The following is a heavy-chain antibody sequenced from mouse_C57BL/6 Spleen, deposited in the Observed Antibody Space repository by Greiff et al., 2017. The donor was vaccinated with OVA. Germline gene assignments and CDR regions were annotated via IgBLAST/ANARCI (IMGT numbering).Heavy chain of an antibody. CDR2: IYPGSGST. V-gene: IGHV1-55*01. D-gene: IGHD2-4*01. CDR3: ARRIYGDYDWFDY. J-gene: IGHJ2*01. Sequence: QVQLQQSGAELVKPGASVKMSCKASGYTFTSYWITWVKQRPGQGLEWIGDIYPGSGSTNYNEKFKSKATLTVDTSSSTAYMQLSSLTSEDSAVYYCARRIYGDYDWFDYWGQGTTLTVSS. CDR1: GYTFTSYW.